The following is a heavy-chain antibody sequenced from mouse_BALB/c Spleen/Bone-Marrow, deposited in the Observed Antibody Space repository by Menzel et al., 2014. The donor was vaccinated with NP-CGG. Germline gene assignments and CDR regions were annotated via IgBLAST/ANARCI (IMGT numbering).Heavy chain of an antibody. D-gene: IGHD2-1*01. CDR1: GYTFTDYW. V-gene: IGHV1-69*01. Sequence: QVHVKQFGAELVMPGASVKMSCKASGYTFTDYWMHWVKQRPGQGLEWIGAIDTSDSYTSYNQKFKGKATLSVDESSSTAYMQLSSLTSEDSAVYYCAFYYGNYGDYWGQGTTLTVSS. CDR2: IDTSDSYT. CDR3: AFYYGNYGDY. J-gene: IGHJ2*01.